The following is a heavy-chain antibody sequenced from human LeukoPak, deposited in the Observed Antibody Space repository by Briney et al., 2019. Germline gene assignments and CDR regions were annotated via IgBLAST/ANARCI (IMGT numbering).Heavy chain of an antibody. CDR3: ARVCSSTSCYPDY. J-gene: IGHJ4*02. V-gene: IGHV6-1*01. CDR1: GDSVSSSSAA. D-gene: IGHD2-2*01. CDR2: TYYRSKWYN. Sequence: SQTLSLTCAISGDSVSSSSAAWNWIRQSPSRGLEWLGRTYYRSKWYNDYAVSVKSRITINPDTSKNHFSLKLSSVTAADTAVYYCARVCSSTSCYPDYWGQGTLVTVSS.